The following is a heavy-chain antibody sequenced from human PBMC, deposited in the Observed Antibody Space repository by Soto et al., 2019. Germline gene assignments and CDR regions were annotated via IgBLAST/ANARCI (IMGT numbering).Heavy chain of an antibody. CDR2: ISPKSGGA. CDR3: ATAIVVTGLNV. J-gene: IGHJ4*02. Sequence: ASVHVSWKAGGYTFSDYYIQWVRQAPGQGLEYMGLISPKSGGAAYAQKFRGRVAMTRDTSVNLAYLQMNSLNTEDTAVYYWATAIVVTGLNVWGQGTLVTVSS. V-gene: IGHV1-2*02. CDR1: GYTFSDYY. D-gene: IGHD5-12*01.